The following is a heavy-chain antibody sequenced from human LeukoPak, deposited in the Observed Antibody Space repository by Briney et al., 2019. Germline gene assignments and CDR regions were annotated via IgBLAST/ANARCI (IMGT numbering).Heavy chain of an antibody. J-gene: IGHJ4*01. CDR1: GFTFSSYA. V-gene: IGHV3-23*01. D-gene: IGHD3-10*01. CDR3: AKRFGEGEFDY. Sequence: GGSLRLSCAASGFTFSSYAMSWVRQAPGKGLEWVSFIDGNGGSTYYADSVKGRFTISRDNSKNTLYLQMNRLRADDTAVYYCAKRFGEGEFDYWGHGTLVTVSS. CDR2: IDGNGGST.